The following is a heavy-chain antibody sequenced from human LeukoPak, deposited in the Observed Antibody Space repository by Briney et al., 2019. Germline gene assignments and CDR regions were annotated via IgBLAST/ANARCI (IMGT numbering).Heavy chain of an antibody. V-gene: IGHV5-51*01. J-gene: IGHJ4*02. CDR2: IYPGDSDT. D-gene: IGHD1-26*01. Sequence: GESLKISCKGSGYTFTSFWIGWVRQMPGKGLEWMGIIYPGDSDTRYSPSFQGQVTISADKSISTAYLQWSSLKASDTAMYYCARGPPIAGATGSFDFWGQGTLVTVSS. CDR1: GYTFTSFW. CDR3: ARGPPIAGATGSFDF.